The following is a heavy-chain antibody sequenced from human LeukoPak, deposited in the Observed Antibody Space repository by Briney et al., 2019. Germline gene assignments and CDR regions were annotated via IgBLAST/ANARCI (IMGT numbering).Heavy chain of an antibody. D-gene: IGHD1-26*01. V-gene: IGHV4-4*07. CDR1: GGSISSCY. J-gene: IGHJ3*02. Sequence: SETLSLTCTVSGGSISSCYWSWIRQPAGKGLEWIGRIYTSGSTNYNPSLKSRVTMSVDTSKNQFSLKLSSVTAADTAVYYCARDTGQREVGATGAFDIWGQGTMVTVSS. CDR3: ARDTGQREVGATGAFDI. CDR2: IYTSGST.